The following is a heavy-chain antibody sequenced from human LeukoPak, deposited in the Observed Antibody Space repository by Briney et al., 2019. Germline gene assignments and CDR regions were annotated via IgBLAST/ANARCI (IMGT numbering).Heavy chain of an antibody. CDR3: AKDSVYYYYMDV. CDR2: ISWNSGSI. CDR1: GFTFDDYA. J-gene: IGHJ6*03. V-gene: IGHV3-9*01. Sequence: GGSLRLSCAASGFTFDDYAMHWVRQAPGKGLEWVSGISWNSGSIGYADSVKGRFTISRDNAKNSLYLQMNSLRAEDTAVYYCAKDSVYYYYMDVWGTGTTVTVSS.